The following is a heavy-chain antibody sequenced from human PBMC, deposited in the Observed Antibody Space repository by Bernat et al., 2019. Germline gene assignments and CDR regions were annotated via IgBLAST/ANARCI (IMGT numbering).Heavy chain of an antibody. J-gene: IGHJ6*03. CDR2: IDPSDSYT. Sequence: EVQLVQSGAEVKKPGESLRISGKGSGYSFTSNWISWVRQMPGKGLEWMGRIDPSDSYTNYSPSFQGHVTISADKSISTAYLQWSSLKASDTAMYYCARPAYCGGDCSYYYYYMDVWGKGTTVTVSS. CDR1: GYSFTSNW. CDR3: ARPAYCGGDCSYYYYYMDV. V-gene: IGHV5-10-1*03. D-gene: IGHD2-21*01.